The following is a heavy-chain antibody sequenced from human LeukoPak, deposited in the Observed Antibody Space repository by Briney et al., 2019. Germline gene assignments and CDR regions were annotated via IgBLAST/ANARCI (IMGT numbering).Heavy chain of an antibody. CDR2: IYYSGST. CDR1: GGSISSSSYY. V-gene: IGHV4-39*07. CDR3: ARGRYGGIVGAPLQH. J-gene: IGHJ1*01. Sequence: SETLSLTCTVSGGSISSSSYYWGWIRQPPGKGLEWIGSIYYSGSTYYNPSLKSRVTISVDTSKNQFSLKLSSVTAADTAVYYCARGRYGGIVGAPLQHWGQGTLVTVSS. D-gene: IGHD1-26*01.